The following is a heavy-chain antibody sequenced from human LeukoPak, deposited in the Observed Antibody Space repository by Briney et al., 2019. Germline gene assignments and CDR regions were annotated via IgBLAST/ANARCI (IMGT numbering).Heavy chain of an antibody. V-gene: IGHV4-39*01. CDR2: IYYSGST. Sequence: SETLSLTCTVSGGSISSSSYYWGWIRQPPGKALAWIGSIYYSGSTYYNPSLKSRVTISVDTSKHKFSLKLSSVTAADTAVYYCARRSATVGFDRWGQGTLVTVSS. CDR1: GGSISSSSYY. CDR3: ARRSATVGFDR. D-gene: IGHD4-17*01. J-gene: IGHJ5*02.